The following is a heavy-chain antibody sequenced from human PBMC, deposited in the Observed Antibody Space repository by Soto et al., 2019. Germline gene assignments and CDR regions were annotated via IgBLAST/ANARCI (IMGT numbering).Heavy chain of an antibody. D-gene: IGHD4-4*01. V-gene: IGHV3-74*01. CDR2: IDSDGSTT. CDR3: ARPGYSNYGPGVDV. Sequence: EVQLVESGGGLVQPGGSLRLSCAASGFTFSVYWMHWVRQAPGKGLVWVSRIDSDGSTTSYADSVKGRFTISRDNPKSTLYLQMNSLRAEDTAVYYCARPGYSNYGPGVDVWGQGTTVTVSS. J-gene: IGHJ6*02. CDR1: GFTFSVYW.